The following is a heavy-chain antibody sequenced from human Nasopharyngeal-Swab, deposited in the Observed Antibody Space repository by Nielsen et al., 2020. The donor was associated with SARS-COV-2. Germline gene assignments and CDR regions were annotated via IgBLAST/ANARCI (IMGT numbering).Heavy chain of an antibody. Sequence: ASVKVSCKASGYTFTSHGISWVRQAPGQGLEWMGRINPISGGTNYAQNFQGRVTMTKDTSISTAYMQLTWLTSDDTAIYYCARGLNYYYYYGTDVWGQGTTVTVSS. V-gene: IGHV1-2*06. J-gene: IGHJ6*02. D-gene: IGHD3-16*01. CDR3: ARGLNYYYYYGTDV. CDR2: INPISGGT. CDR1: GYTFTSHG.